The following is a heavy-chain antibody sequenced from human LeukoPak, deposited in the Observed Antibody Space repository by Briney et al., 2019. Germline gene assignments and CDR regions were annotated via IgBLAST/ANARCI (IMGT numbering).Heavy chain of an antibody. Sequence: ASVKVSCKAPGYTFTGYYMHWVRQAPGQGLEWMGWINPNSGGTNYAQKFQGRVTMTRDTSISTAYMELSRLRSDDTAVYYCARDGGTYCSGGSCYPSASADYWGQGTLVTVSS. D-gene: IGHD2-15*01. CDR3: ARDGGTYCSGGSCYPSASADY. V-gene: IGHV1-2*02. J-gene: IGHJ4*02. CDR1: GYTFTGYY. CDR2: INPNSGGT.